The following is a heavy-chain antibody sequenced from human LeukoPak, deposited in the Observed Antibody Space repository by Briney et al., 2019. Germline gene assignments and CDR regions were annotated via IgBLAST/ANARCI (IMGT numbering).Heavy chain of an antibody. J-gene: IGHJ4*02. CDR1: GDSNTNSLYY. D-gene: IGHD6-19*01. Sequence: SETLSLTCTVSGDSNTNSLYYWGWVRQPPGKGLEWIGTIDYGGSTYYNPSLKSRATISIDTSKNQFSLTLSPVTAADTAVYYWAREYTLYISGWFIDYWGQGTVVTVSS. CDR3: AREYTLYISGWFIDY. CDR2: IDYGGST. V-gene: IGHV4-39*07.